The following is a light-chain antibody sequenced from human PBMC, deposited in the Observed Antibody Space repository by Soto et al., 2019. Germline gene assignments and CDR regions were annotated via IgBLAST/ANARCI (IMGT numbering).Light chain of an antibody. CDR1: ESLIGW. J-gene: IGKJ1*01. Sequence: DIQLTQSPSTLSASVGDTVTISCRASESLIGWLAWYQQRPGSAPKLLIYDASSLEGGVPSRFTGDGSGTEFSLTIASLQPDDFGTYYCQQYKSYPSTFGQGTKVDLK. V-gene: IGKV1-5*01. CDR3: QQYKSYPST. CDR2: DAS.